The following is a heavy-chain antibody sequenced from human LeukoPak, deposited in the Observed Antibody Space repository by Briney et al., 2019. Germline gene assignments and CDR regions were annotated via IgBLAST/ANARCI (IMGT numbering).Heavy chain of an antibody. V-gene: IGHV3-7*01. Sequence: GGSLRLSCEASGFTFRSFSMSWVRQAPGKGLEWVANIKQDGNDKYYVDSVKGRFTISRHNAKNSLYLQMNSLRAEDTAVYYCARVPAGVIGMKDAFDIWGQGTMVTVSS. J-gene: IGHJ3*02. D-gene: IGHD3-16*02. CDR1: GFTFRSFS. CDR2: IKQDGNDK. CDR3: ARVPAGVIGMKDAFDI.